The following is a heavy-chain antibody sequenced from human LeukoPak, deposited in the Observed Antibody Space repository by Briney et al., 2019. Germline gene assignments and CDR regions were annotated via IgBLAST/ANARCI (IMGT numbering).Heavy chain of an antibody. Sequence: SETLSLTCAVYGGSFSGYYWSWIRQPPGKGLEWIGEINHSGSTNYNPSLKSRVIISVDTSKNQFSLKVTSVTAADTAVYYCARGNPRIAFDIWGQGTMVTVSS. V-gene: IGHV4-34*01. D-gene: IGHD1-14*01. CDR2: INHSGST. J-gene: IGHJ3*02. CDR1: GGSFSGYY. CDR3: ARGNPRIAFDI.